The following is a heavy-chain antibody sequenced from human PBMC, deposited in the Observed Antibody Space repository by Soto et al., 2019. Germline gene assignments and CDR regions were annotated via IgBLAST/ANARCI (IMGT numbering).Heavy chain of an antibody. V-gene: IGHV3-33*01. D-gene: IGHD3-16*01. Sequence: VGSLRLSGAASGFTFSSYGMHWVRQAPGKGLEWVADFWADGRSNYYADSVKGRFTISRDNSKNTVFLQMNSLRAEDTAVYYCARDLSFGSLDFDYWGRGTLVTVSS. J-gene: IGHJ4*02. CDR1: GFTFSSYG. CDR2: FWADGRSN. CDR3: ARDLSFGSLDFDY.